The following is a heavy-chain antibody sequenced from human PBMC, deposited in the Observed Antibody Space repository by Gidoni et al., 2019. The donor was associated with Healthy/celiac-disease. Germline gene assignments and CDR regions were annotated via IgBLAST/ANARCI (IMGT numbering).Heavy chain of an antibody. V-gene: IGHV3-21*01. CDR3: ARDYSGWSNYYYYMDV. J-gene: IGHJ6*03. Sequence: EVQLVESGGGLVKPGGSLRLSCAASGFTFSSYSMNWVRQAPGKGLEWVSSISSSSSYIYYADSVKGRFTISRDNAKNSLYLQMNSLRAEDTAVYYCARDYSGWSNYYYYMDVWGKGTTVTVSS. D-gene: IGHD6-19*01. CDR2: ISSSSSYI. CDR1: GFTFSSYS.